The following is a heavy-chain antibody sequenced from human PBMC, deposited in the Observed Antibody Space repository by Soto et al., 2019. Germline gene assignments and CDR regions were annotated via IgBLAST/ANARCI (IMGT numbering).Heavy chain of an antibody. D-gene: IGHD3-22*01. J-gene: IGHJ4*02. CDR1: GFTFSSYG. Sequence: LRLSCAASGFTFSSYGMHWVRQAPGKGLEWVAVISYDGSNKYYADSVKGRFTISRDNSKNTLYLQMNSLRAEDTAVYYCAKPYYDSSGYFDYWGQGTLVTVSS. CDR3: AKPYYDSSGYFDY. CDR2: ISYDGSNK. V-gene: IGHV3-30*18.